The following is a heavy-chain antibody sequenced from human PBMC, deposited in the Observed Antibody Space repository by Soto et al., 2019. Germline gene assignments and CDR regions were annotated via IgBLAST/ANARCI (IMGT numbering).Heavy chain of an antibody. V-gene: IGHV4-59*01. Sequence: ASETLSLTCTVSGGSISSYYWSWIRQPPGKGLEWIGYIYYSGSTNYNPSLKSRVTISVDTSKNQFSLKLSSVTAADTAVYYCATDPLGAFDYWGQGTLVTVSS. CDR1: GGSISSYY. J-gene: IGHJ4*02. CDR3: ATDPLGAFDY. CDR2: IYYSGST. D-gene: IGHD3-10*01.